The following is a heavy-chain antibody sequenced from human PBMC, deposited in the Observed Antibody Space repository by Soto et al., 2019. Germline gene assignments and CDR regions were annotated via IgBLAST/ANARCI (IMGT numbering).Heavy chain of an antibody. V-gene: IGHV3-64*01. D-gene: IGHD6-19*01. CDR3: ARAHNNGWYID. J-gene: IGHJ4*02. Sequence: PGGSLRLSCEASGFTFSTYAMHWVRQAPGKGLEYVSAISSNGDSAYYASSVKGRFTISRDNSKNTLYLQMGSLRAEDLAVYYCARAHNNGWYIDWGQGALVTVSS. CDR1: GFTFSTYA. CDR2: ISSNGDSA.